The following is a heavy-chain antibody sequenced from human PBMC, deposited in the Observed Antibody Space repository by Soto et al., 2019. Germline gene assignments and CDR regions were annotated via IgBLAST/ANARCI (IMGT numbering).Heavy chain of an antibody. CDR2: ISYDGSNK. Sequence: QVQLVESGGGVVQPGRSLRLSCAASGFTFSSYAMHWVRQAPGKGLEWVAVISYDGSNKYYADSVKGRFTISRDNSKNTLYQQMNSLRAEDTAVYYCARVAGLRYAFDIWGQGTMVTVSS. D-gene: IGHD4-17*01. V-gene: IGHV3-30-3*01. CDR3: ARVAGLRYAFDI. J-gene: IGHJ3*02. CDR1: GFTFSSYA.